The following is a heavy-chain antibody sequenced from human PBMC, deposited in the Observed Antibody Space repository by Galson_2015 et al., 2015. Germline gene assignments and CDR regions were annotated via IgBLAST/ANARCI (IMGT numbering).Heavy chain of an antibody. Sequence: SETLSLTCAVSGGSISSSNWWSWVRQPPGKGLEWIGEIYHSGSTNYNPSLKSRVTISVDKSKNQFSLKLSSVTAADTAVYYCARQPFVSMIAVAGTADYWGQGTLVTVSS. J-gene: IGHJ4*02. CDR3: ARQPFVSMIAVAGTADY. D-gene: IGHD6-19*01. V-gene: IGHV4-4*02. CDR2: IYHSGST. CDR1: GGSISSSNW.